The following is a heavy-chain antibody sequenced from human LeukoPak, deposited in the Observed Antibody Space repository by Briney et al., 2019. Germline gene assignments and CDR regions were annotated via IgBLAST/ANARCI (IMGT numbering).Heavy chain of an antibody. J-gene: IGHJ5*02. V-gene: IGHV1-18*04. D-gene: IGHD2-15*01. Sequence: ASVKVSCKASGYTFTSYGISWVRQAPGQGLEWMGWISAYSGNTNYAQKLQGRVTMTTDTSTSTAYMELRSLRSDDTAVYYCAGTYCSGGSCHNWFDPWGQGTLVTVSS. CDR1: GYTFTSYG. CDR3: AGTYCSGGSCHNWFDP. CDR2: ISAYSGNT.